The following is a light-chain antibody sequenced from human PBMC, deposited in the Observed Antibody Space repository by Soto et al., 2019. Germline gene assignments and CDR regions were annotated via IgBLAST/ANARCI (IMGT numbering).Light chain of an antibody. Sequence: DIQMTQSPTSLSASVGDRVTITCRASHGIGYNLAWYQQKPGKVPKVLIYTASTLHSGVPSRFSGSGSGTEFTLTINSLQPEDVATYFCQKYDSVPWSFGQGTRVEI. J-gene: IGKJ1*01. CDR1: HGIGYN. CDR3: QKYDSVPWS. CDR2: TAS. V-gene: IGKV1-27*01.